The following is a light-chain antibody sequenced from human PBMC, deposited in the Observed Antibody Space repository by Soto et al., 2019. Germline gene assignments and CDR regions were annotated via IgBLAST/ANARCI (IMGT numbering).Light chain of an antibody. CDR1: QTIYSN. CDR2: RAS. Sequence: DIVMTQSPGTLSLSPGERATLSCRASQTIYSNVAWYQQRPGQPPRLLIYRASSRATGIPARFSGSGSGTEFTLTINSLQSEDFAVYYCQQYQNLWTFGQGTKVDI. J-gene: IGKJ1*01. V-gene: IGKV3-15*01. CDR3: QQYQNLWT.